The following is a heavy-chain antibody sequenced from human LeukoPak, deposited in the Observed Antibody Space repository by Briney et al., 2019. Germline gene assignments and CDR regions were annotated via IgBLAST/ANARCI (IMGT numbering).Heavy chain of an antibody. Sequence: ASVKVSCKASGYTFTGYYMHWVRQAPGQGLEWMGWINPNSGGTNYAQKFQGWVTMTRDTSISTAYMELSRLRSDDTAVYYCASGVLLWFGELSEYYFDYWGQVTLVTVSS. D-gene: IGHD3-10*01. CDR2: INPNSGGT. J-gene: IGHJ4*02. V-gene: IGHV1-2*04. CDR1: GYTFTGYY. CDR3: ASGVLLWFGELSEYYFDY.